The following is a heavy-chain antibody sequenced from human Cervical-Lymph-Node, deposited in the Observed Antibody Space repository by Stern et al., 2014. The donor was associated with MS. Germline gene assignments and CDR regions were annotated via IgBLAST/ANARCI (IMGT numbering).Heavy chain of an antibody. CDR2: ISYIGST. J-gene: IGHJ4*02. Sequence: QVQLVESGPGLVKPSQTLSLTCTVSGASISTVGYYWSWIRQHPGKGLEWIAYISYIGSTYYNPSLKSRVFISADTSKNQFSLNLTSVTAADTALYYCARSDRLWGSFDYWGQGTLVAVSS. CDR1: GASISTVGYY. D-gene: IGHD3-16*01. V-gene: IGHV4-31*03. CDR3: ARSDRLWGSFDY.